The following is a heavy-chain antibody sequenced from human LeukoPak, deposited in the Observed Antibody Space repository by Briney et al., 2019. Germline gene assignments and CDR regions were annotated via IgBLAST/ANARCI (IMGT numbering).Heavy chain of an antibody. CDR3: ARRSSSTRLDP. CDR1: GYSFSSYW. Sequence: GESLKISCKGSGYSFSSYWIGWVRQMPGKGLEWMGIIYPGDSDTSYSPSFEGQVTISADKSISTAYLQWSSLKASDTAIYYCARRSSSTRLDPWGQGTLVTVSS. CDR2: IYPGDSDT. V-gene: IGHV5-51*01. J-gene: IGHJ5*02.